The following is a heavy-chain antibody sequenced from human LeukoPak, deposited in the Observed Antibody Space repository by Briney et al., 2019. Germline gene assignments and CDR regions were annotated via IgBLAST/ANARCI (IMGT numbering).Heavy chain of an antibody. D-gene: IGHD3-10*01. Sequence: ASVKVSCKASGYSFTSYAMNWVRQAPGQGLEFMGWINTGTGNPTYAQGFTGRFVFSLDTSVSTAYLQISTLKPEDTAVYYCASFGAHSFDYWGQGTLVTVSS. CDR3: ASFGAHSFDY. CDR2: INTGTGNP. V-gene: IGHV7-4-1*02. J-gene: IGHJ4*02. CDR1: GYSFTSYA.